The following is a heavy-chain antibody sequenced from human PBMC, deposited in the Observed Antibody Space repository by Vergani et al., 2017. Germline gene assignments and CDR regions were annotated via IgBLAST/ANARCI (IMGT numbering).Heavy chain of an antibody. D-gene: IGHD2-15*01. CDR2: INPNSGGT. V-gene: IGHV1-2*02. CDR3: ARGTHIYCSGGSCLSPYYYGMDV. CDR1: GYTFTDYF. J-gene: IGHJ6*02. Sequence: QVQLVQSGAEVKKPGASVKVSCKASGYTFTDYFMHWVRQAPGQGLEWMGWINPNSGGTNYAQKFQGRVTMTRDTSISTAYMELSNLRSDDTAVYYCARGTHIYCSGGSCLSPYYYGMDVWGQGTTVTVSS.